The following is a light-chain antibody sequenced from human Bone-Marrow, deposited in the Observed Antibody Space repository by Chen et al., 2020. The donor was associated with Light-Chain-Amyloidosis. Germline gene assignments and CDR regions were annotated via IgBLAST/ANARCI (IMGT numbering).Light chain of an antibody. V-gene: IGLV1-47*02. CDR3: ATWDFSGSGQGV. Sequence: QSVLNQPPSASGTPGQRVTISCSGSTSTIGGGFIYWYRHLPGTAPKLLISRDTQRPSGVPDRFSGSKSGPSASLPISGLRSEDEAVYYCATWDFSGSGQGVFGGGTKLTV. CDR1: TSTIGGGF. CDR2: RDT. J-gene: IGLJ3*02.